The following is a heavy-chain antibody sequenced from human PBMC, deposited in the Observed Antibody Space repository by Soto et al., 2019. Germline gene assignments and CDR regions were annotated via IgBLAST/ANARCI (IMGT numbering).Heavy chain of an antibody. CDR1: GYTFSTYN. Sequence: QVQLVQSGAEVKKPGASVKLSCNASGYTFSTYNMLWVRQAPGQGLEWMGIINPGGGSATYAQKFQGRVTMTRDTSTSTVYMELSSLRSEDTAVYYCARDLERSSSYYFNNWFDPWGQGTLVTVSS. CDR3: ARDLERSSSYYFNNWFDP. CDR2: INPGGGSA. J-gene: IGHJ5*02. V-gene: IGHV1-46*01. D-gene: IGHD3-22*01.